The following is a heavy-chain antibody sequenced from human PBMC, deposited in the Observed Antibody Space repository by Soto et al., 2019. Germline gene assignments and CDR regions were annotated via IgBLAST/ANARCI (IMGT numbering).Heavy chain of an antibody. CDR2: IYSSGTT. J-gene: IGHJ4*02. Sequence: SETLSLTCGVSGYSITGSTWWGWIRQPPGKGLEWIGYIYSSGTTYYNPSLRSRVTMSVDTSKNQFSLKLSSVTAVDTAVYYCARARWLPAPDFDYWGQGTLVTVSS. CDR1: GYSITGSTW. V-gene: IGHV4-28*01. D-gene: IGHD5-12*01. CDR3: ARARWLPAPDFDY.